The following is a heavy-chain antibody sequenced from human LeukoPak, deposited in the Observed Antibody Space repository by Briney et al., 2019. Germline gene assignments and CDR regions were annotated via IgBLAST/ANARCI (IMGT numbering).Heavy chain of an antibody. J-gene: IGHJ4*02. CDR2: INPNSGGT. Sequence: ASVKVSCKASGYTFTGYYMHWVRQAPGQGLEWMGWINPNSGGTNYAQKFQGRVTMTRDTSISTAYMELSRLRSEDTAVYYCATDLARYCSGGSCWAGDYWGQGTLVTVSS. CDR1: GYTFTGYY. D-gene: IGHD2-15*01. CDR3: ATDLARYCSGGSCWAGDY. V-gene: IGHV1-2*02.